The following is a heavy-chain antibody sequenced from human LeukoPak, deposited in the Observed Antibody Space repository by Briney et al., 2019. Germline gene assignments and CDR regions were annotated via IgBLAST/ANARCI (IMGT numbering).Heavy chain of an antibody. Sequence: SETLSPTCAVYGGSFSGYYWSWIRQPPGKGLEWIGEINHSGSTNYNPSLKSRVTISVDTSKNQFSLKLSSVTAADTAVYYCARRIGCSSTSCYTYNWFDPWGQGTLVTVSS. V-gene: IGHV4-34*01. J-gene: IGHJ5*02. CDR1: GGSFSGYY. D-gene: IGHD2-2*02. CDR3: ARRIGCSSTSCYTYNWFDP. CDR2: INHSGST.